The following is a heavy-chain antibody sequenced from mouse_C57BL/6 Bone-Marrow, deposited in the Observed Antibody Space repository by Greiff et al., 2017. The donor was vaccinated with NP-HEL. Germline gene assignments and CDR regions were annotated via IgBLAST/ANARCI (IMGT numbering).Heavy chain of an antibody. CDR3: SRSTGFDY. CDR2: IHPNSGST. V-gene: IGHV1-64*01. J-gene: IGHJ2*01. D-gene: IGHD4-1*01. Sequence: VQLQQSGAELVKPGASVKLSCKASGYTFTSYWMHWVKQRPGQGLEWIGMIHPNSGSTNYNEKFKSKATLTVDKSSSTAYMQLSSLTSEASSFYYCSRSTGFDYWGQGTTLTVSS. CDR1: GYTFTSYW.